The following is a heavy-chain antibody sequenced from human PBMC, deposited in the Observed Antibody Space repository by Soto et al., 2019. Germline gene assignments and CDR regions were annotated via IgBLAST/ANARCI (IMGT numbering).Heavy chain of an antibody. V-gene: IGHV3-21*01. CDR2: ISSSTIYI. D-gene: IGHD4-17*01. CDR3: ARGETGYGDYVDY. CDR1: GFTGSSYR. Sequence: GGSLRLACAASGFTGSSYRMNWVRQAPGKGLEWVSSISSSTIYIYYADSLKGRFTISRDNAKNSLYLQMNSLRAEDTAVYYCARGETGYGDYVDYWGQGTLVTVSS. J-gene: IGHJ4*02.